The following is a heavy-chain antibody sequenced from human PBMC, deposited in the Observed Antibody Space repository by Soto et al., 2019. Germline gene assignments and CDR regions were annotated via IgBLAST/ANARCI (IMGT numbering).Heavy chain of an antibody. Sequence: ASVKVSCKASGYTFTGYYMHWVRQAPGQGLEWMGWINPNSGGTNYAQKFQGWVTMTRDTSISTAYMELSRLRSDDTAVYYCAREQSPSVVRSILSPVCFDPWGQGTLVTVSS. D-gene: IGHD3-9*01. CDR3: AREQSPSVVRSILSPVCFDP. V-gene: IGHV1-2*04. J-gene: IGHJ5*02. CDR1: GYTFTGYY. CDR2: INPNSGGT.